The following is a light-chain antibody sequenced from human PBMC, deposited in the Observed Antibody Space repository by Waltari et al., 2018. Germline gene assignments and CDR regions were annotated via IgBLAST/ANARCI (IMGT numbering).Light chain of an antibody. CDR1: SSDVGANDY. V-gene: IGLV2-14*03. J-gene: IGLJ2*01. Sequence: QSALTQPSAVSGSPGQSITISCTGTSSDVGANDYVSWYQQPPGKSPHLIIFDVDKRPSGISIRFSASKSDNTASLTISGLQAEDEADYYCSSYTRSSRLVFGGGTKLVVL. CDR2: DVD. CDR3: SSYTRSSRLV.